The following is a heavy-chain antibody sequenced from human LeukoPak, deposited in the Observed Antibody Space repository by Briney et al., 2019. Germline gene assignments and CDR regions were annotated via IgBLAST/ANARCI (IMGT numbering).Heavy chain of an antibody. J-gene: IGHJ3*02. Sequence: SETLSLTCVVSGGSIITNDYWWGWIRQPPGKGLEWIGTIDHAGTTFYNVSLKSRVTISVDTPNNQFSLRLNSVGAADTAVYYCARIPYSSSSGAFDIWGQGTMVTVSS. CDR2: IDHAGTT. V-gene: IGHV4-39*01. CDR3: ARIPYSSSSGAFDI. CDR1: GGSIITNDYW. D-gene: IGHD6-13*01.